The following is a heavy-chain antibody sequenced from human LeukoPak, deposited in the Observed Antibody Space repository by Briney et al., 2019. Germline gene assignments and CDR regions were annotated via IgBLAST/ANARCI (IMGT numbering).Heavy chain of an antibody. CDR1: GFTFSSYE. CDR2: ISASGTIT. J-gene: IGHJ4*02. CDR3: ARDSPSYGDYVPFDY. D-gene: IGHD4-17*01. Sequence: GGSLRLSCAASGFTFSSYEMNWVRQAPGKGLEWISYISASGTITHYADSVEGRFTISRDNAKNSLYLQMNSLRAEDTAVYYCARDSPSYGDYVPFDYWGQGTLVNVSS. V-gene: IGHV3-48*03.